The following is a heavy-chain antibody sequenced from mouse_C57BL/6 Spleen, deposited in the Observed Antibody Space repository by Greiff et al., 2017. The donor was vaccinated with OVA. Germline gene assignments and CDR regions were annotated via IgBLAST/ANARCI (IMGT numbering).Heavy chain of an antibody. D-gene: IGHD3-1*01. Sequence: VKVEESGAELVKPGASVKISCKASGYAFSSYWMNWVQQRPGKGLEWIGQIYPGGGDTNYNGTFKGRATLTADKSSSTDYMQIRSLTSDDSAVYDCARSGLQHLDYWGQGTTLTVSS. CDR1: GYAFSSYW. J-gene: IGHJ2*01. V-gene: IGHV1-80*01. CDR2: IYPGGGDT. CDR3: ARSGLQHLDY.